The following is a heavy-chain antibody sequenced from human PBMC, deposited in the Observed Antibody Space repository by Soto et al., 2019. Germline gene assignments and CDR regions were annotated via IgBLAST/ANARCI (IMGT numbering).Heavy chain of an antibody. J-gene: IGHJ4*02. CDR2: IYYSGST. CDR3: ARRYGTLFDY. Sequence: QVQLQVSGPGLVKPSETLSLTCTVSGGSISSYYWSWIRQPPGKGLEWIGYIYYSGSTNYNPSLKSRVTISVDTSKNQFSLKLSSVTAADTAVYYCARRYGTLFDYWGQGTLVTVSS. V-gene: IGHV4-59*08. CDR1: GGSISSYY. D-gene: IGHD4-17*01.